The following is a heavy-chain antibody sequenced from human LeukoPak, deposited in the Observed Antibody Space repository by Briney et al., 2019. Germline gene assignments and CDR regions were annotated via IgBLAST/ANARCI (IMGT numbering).Heavy chain of an antibody. CDR1: GYSFTTYW. V-gene: IGHV5-10-1*01. J-gene: IGHJ3*02. Sequence: GESLKISCEASGYSFTTYWIVWVRQMPGKGLEWMGRIDPSDSYTNYSPSFQGHVTISADKSISTAYLQWSSLKASDTAMYYCARVLLLGAFDIWGQGTMVTVSS. CDR3: ARVLLLGAFDI. CDR2: IDPSDSYT. D-gene: IGHD2-21*02.